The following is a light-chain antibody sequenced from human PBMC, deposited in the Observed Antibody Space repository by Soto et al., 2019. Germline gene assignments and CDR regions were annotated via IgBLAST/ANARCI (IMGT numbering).Light chain of an antibody. CDR3: QQYDNLPYT. J-gene: IGKJ2*01. Sequence: DIQMTQSPSSLSASVGARVTITCQASQDISNYLNWYQQKPGQAPKLLINDPSNVEAGVPSRFSGSGSGTDFTFTIRSLQPEDIATYYCQQYDNLPYTFGQGTKLEIK. V-gene: IGKV1-33*01. CDR2: DPS. CDR1: QDISNY.